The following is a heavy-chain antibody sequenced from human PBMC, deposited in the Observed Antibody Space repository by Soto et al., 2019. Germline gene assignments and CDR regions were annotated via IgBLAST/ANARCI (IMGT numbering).Heavy chain of an antibody. Sequence: GGSLRLSCAASGFTFSSYGMHWVRQAPGKGLEWVAVISYDGSNKYYADSVKGRFTISRDNSKNTLYLQMNSLRAEDTAVYYCAKAGVGSSWHDAFDIWGQGTMVTVSS. D-gene: IGHD6-13*01. CDR2: ISYDGSNK. V-gene: IGHV3-30*18. J-gene: IGHJ3*02. CDR3: AKAGVGSSWHDAFDI. CDR1: GFTFSSYG.